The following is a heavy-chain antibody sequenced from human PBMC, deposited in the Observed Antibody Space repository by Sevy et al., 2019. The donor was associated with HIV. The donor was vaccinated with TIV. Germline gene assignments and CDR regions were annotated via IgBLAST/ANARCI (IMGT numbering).Heavy chain of an antibody. CDR1: GYTFTGYY. Sequence: ASVKVSCKASGYTFTGYYMHWVRQAPGQGLEWMGWINPNSGGTNDAQKFQGRVTMTRDTSISTAYLELSRLRSDDTAVYYCARISPKIPSGCYDSFAGMDYYYMDVWGKGTTVTVSS. J-gene: IGHJ6*03. CDR3: ARISPKIPSGCYDSFAGMDYYYMDV. V-gene: IGHV1-2*02. D-gene: IGHD3-22*01. CDR2: INPNSGGT.